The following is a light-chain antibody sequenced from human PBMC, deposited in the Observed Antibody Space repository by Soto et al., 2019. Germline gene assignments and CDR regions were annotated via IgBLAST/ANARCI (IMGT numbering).Light chain of an antibody. CDR1: QSISSNY. CDR3: QQYSSSPPEFT. CDR2: GAS. Sequence: EIVLTQSPGTLSLSPGERATLSCRASQSISSNYLAWYQQRPGQAPRLLIFGASYRATGIPDRFSGSGSGTDFTLTISRLEPEDFAVYYCQQYSSSPPEFTFGPGTSVESK. J-gene: IGKJ3*01. V-gene: IGKV3-20*01.